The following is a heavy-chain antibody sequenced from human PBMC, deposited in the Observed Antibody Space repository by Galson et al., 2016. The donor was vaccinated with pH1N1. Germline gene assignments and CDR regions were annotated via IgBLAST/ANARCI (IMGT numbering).Heavy chain of an antibody. CDR1: GYTFTDYW. J-gene: IGHJ4*02. D-gene: IGHD3-22*01. CDR2: IYPRDSDT. CDR3: AREVPSGFSSH. Sequence: QSGAEVKKSGESLKISCEASGYTFTDYWIGWVRQTPGTGLEWIGIIYPRDSDTRYRPSFQGHATFSADESISSAYLQWSSLKAAASGIYFCAREVPSGFSSHWGQGTLVTVSS. V-gene: IGHV5-51*01.